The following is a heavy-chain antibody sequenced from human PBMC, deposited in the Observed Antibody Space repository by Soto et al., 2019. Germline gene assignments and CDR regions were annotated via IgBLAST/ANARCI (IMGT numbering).Heavy chain of an antibody. CDR3: ARDRCFDGSCYSASDF. J-gene: IGHJ4*02. Sequence: PGGSLRLSCVASGFSFSTYDMDWVRQAPGKAPEWIAHISTTSFTIYYADSVKGRFTISRDNVRNSLYLEMKSLRDEDTAVYYCARDRCFDGSCYSASDFWGQGIQVTVHS. CDR2: ISTTSFTI. D-gene: IGHD2-15*01. CDR1: GFSFSTYD. V-gene: IGHV3-48*02.